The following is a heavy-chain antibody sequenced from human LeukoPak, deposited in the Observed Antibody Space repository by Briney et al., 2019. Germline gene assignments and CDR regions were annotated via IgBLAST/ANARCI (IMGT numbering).Heavy chain of an antibody. CDR2: ISSDGSST. J-gene: IGHJ4*02. CDR3: ARSMIFPPDSFDY. Sequence: GGSLRLSCAASGFTFSNYWMHWVRQAPGKGLVWVSRISSDGSSTSYADSVKGRFTISRDNAKNTLYLQVHSLRAEDTAVYYCARSMIFPPDSFDYWGQGTLVTVSS. CDR1: GFTFSNYW. V-gene: IGHV3-74*01. D-gene: IGHD3-22*01.